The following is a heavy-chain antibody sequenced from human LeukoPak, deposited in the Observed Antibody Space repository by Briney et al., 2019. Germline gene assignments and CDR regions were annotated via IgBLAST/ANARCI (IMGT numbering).Heavy chain of an antibody. V-gene: IGHV4-61*02. CDR3: ARDGNDYGDY. CDR2: IYINGGT. Sequence: PSQTLSLTCTVSGDSISSGSYYWSWIRQPAGKGLEWIGRIYINGGTNYNPSLKSRVTISVDTSRNQFSLKLSSVTAADTAVYYGARDGNDYGDYWGQGTLVTVSS. J-gene: IGHJ4*02. D-gene: IGHD1-1*01. CDR1: GDSISSGSYY.